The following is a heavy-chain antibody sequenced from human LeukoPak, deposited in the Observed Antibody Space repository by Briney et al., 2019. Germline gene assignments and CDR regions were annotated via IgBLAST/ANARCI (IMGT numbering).Heavy chain of an antibody. V-gene: IGHV3-23*01. J-gene: IGHJ4*02. CDR2: ITSRDGTI. D-gene: IGHD3-22*01. CDR1: GFTFSIYA. CDR3: ARDRPNYYGSDGHYYRRDGDY. Sequence: GGSLRLSCAASGFTFSIYAMSWVRQTPGKGLEWVSSITSRDGTIYYADSVKGRFTISRDNSENTLYLQMNSLRAEDSALYYCARDRPNYYGSDGHYYRRDGDYWGQGALVTVSS.